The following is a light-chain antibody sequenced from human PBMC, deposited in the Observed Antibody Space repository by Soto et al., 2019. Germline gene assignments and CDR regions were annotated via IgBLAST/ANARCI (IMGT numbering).Light chain of an antibody. V-gene: IGKV1-5*01. Sequence: DIQMTQSPSTLSASVGDRVIITCRASQSISSWLAWYQQKPGKAPKLLIYDASNLESGVPSRFSGSGSGTEFTLTISSLQPDDFATYSCQQYNTYSGTFGQGTKVESK. J-gene: IGKJ1*01. CDR3: QQYNTYSGT. CDR2: DAS. CDR1: QSISSW.